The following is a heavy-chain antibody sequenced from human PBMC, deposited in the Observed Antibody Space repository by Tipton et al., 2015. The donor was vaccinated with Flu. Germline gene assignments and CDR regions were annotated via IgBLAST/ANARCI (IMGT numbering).Heavy chain of an antibody. Sequence: TLSLTCAVSGDSIRSSDYYWGWIRQPPGKGLEWIGTIYHSGTTYYNPSLKSRLTISVDTSKNQFSLRLSSVTAADTAVYYCARHTGDSVRGVIDYWGQGTLVTVSS. CDR1: GDSIRSSDYY. D-gene: IGHD3-10*02. J-gene: IGHJ4*02. CDR2: IYHSGTT. V-gene: IGHV4-39*01. CDR3: ARHTGDSVRGVIDY.